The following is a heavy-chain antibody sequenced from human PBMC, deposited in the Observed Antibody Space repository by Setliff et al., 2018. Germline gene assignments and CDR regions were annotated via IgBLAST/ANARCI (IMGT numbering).Heavy chain of an antibody. CDR3: ARMSTSGPHYDY. V-gene: IGHV1-3*01. CDR1: GYSFSSNA. D-gene: IGHD2-8*02. CDR2: IHAGSSNT. Sequence: ASVKVSCKASGYSFSSNAFHWVRQAPGQTLEWMGWIHAGSSNTLYSQRFQDRITIYRDTSATTVHMELSSLRSDDTAVYYCARMSTSGPHYDYWGQGTLVTVS. J-gene: IGHJ4*02.